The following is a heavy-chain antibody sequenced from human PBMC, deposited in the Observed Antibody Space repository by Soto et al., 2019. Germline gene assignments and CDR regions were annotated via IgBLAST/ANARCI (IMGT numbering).Heavy chain of an antibody. D-gene: IGHD3-9*01. CDR1: XYTFGSHY. CDR3: ARSDCPVVSCFDRYFYTMDV. V-gene: IGHV1-46*01. CDR2: INPSPGST. Sequence: QVQLVXSXAEVRKPGASLRVACTXSXYTFGSHYVHXXXXXXXXXXXXXGIINPSPGSTSYAQKFQGRITMTRDPSTSTVYMEMSSLGSEDTATYYCARSDCPVVSCFDRYFYTMDVWGQGTTVTVSS. J-gene: IGHJ6*02.